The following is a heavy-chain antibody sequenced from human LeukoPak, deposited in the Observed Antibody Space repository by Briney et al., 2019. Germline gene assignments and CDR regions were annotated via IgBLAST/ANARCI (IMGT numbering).Heavy chain of an antibody. CDR1: GFTFSSYA. D-gene: IGHD6-25*01. Sequence: LRLSCAASGFTFSSYAMSWIRQHPGKGLEWIGYIYYSGSTDYNPSLKSRVTISVDTSKNQFSLKLSSVTAADTAVYFCARDSTAFFDYWGQGTLVTVSS. CDR3: ARDSTAFFDY. CDR2: IYYSGST. V-gene: IGHV4-31*02. J-gene: IGHJ4*02.